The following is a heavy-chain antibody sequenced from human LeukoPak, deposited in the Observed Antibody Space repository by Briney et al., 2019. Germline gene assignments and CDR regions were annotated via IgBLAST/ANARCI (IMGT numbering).Heavy chain of an antibody. CDR2: NYYSGST. V-gene: IGHV4-59*01. CDR1: GGSISSYY. Sequence: PSETLSLTCTVSGGSISSYYWSWIRQPPGKGLEWIGYNYYSGSTNYNPSLKSRVTISVDTSKNQFSLKLSSVTAADTAVYYCARDMATTGYCSGGSCYGAFDIWGQGTMVTVSS. J-gene: IGHJ3*02. D-gene: IGHD2-15*01. CDR3: ARDMATTGYCSGGSCYGAFDI.